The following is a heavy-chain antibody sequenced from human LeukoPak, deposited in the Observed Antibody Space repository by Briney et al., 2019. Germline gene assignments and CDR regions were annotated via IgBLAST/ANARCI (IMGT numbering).Heavy chain of an antibody. Sequence: ASVKVSCKASGGTFSSYAISWVRQAPGQGLEWMGWINPNSGGTNYAQKFQGWVTMTRDTSISTAYMELSRLRSDDTAVYYCARVIEDSSSWHEAHWFDPWGQGTLVTVSS. CDR2: INPNSGGT. J-gene: IGHJ5*02. D-gene: IGHD6-13*01. CDR3: ARVIEDSSSWHEAHWFDP. CDR1: GGTFSSYA. V-gene: IGHV1-2*04.